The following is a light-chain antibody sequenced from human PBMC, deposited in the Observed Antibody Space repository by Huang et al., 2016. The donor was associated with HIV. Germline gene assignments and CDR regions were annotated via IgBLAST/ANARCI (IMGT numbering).Light chain of an antibody. J-gene: IGKJ2*01. CDR2: MAF. V-gene: IGKV2-28*01. Sequence: DIVMTQSPLSLPVTPGEPASMSCRFSQRLLQGKGNNYLDWYLQKPGQSPQLLIYMAFYRASGGPDRFSGSGSGTDFTLKISRVEAEDVGVYYCMQALQTPYTFGQGTKLEIK. CDR1: QRLLQGKGNNY. CDR3: MQALQTPYT.